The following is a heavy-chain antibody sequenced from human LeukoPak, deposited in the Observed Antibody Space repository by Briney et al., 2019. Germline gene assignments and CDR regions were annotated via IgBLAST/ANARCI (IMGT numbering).Heavy chain of an antibody. CDR1: GYTFTSYY. CDR3: ARGRQYYYDSSGPKDAFDI. D-gene: IGHD3-22*01. V-gene: IGHV1-46*01. CDR2: INPSGGST. Sequence: ASVKVSCKASGYTFTSYYMHWVRQAPGQGLEWMGIINPSGGSTSYAQKFQGRVTMTRDMSTSTVYMELSRLRSDDTAVYYCARGRQYYYDSSGPKDAFDIWGQGTMVTVSS. J-gene: IGHJ3*02.